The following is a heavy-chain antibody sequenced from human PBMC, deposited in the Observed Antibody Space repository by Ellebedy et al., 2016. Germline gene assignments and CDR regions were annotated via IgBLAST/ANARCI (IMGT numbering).Heavy chain of an antibody. Sequence: GGSLRLXXAASGFTFSSYGMHWVRQAPGKGLEWVAVIWYDGSNKYYADSVKGRFTISRDNSKNTLYLQMNSLRAEDTAVYYCARGGYGSGLIGMDVWGQGTTVTVSS. CDR1: GFTFSSYG. V-gene: IGHV3-33*01. J-gene: IGHJ6*02. CDR3: ARGGYGSGLIGMDV. CDR2: IWYDGSNK. D-gene: IGHD3-10*01.